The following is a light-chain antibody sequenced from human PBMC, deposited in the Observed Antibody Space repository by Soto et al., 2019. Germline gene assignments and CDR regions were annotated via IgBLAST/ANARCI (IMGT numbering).Light chain of an antibody. CDR2: DAS. CDR1: QSVSSY. J-gene: IGKJ2*01. Sequence: EIVLTQSPATLSLSPGEIATLSCRASQSVSSYLAWYQHKPGQAPRLLIYDASSRATGIPARFSGSGSGTDFTLTISSLEPEDFALYYCQQRSNWPPGYTFGQGTKLEIK. CDR3: QQRSNWPPGYT. V-gene: IGKV3-11*01.